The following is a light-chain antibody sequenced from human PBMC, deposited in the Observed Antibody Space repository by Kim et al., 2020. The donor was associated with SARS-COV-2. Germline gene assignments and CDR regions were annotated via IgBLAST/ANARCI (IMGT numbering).Light chain of an antibody. CDR1: QDISSY. J-gene: IGKJ4*02. CDR3: QQYKNYPRT. V-gene: IGKV1-33*01. CDR2: DAS. Sequence: DIQMTQSPSSLSASVGDRVTITCQASQDISSYLNWYQQQPGKAPKSLIYDASSLQTGVPSRFSGSGSGTEFTFTISSLQPEDFATYYCQQYKNYPRTFGEGTKVDIK.